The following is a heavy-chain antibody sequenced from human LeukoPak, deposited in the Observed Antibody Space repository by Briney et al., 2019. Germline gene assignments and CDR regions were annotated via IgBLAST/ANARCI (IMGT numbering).Heavy chain of an antibody. CDR1: GFTFSSYA. CDR2: ISYDGSNK. D-gene: IGHD6-6*01. J-gene: IGHJ1*01. V-gene: IGHV3-30*04. CDR3: AKDPLEQLSTIYFQN. Sequence: PGGSLRLSCAASGFTFSSYAMHWVRQAPGKGLEWVAVISYDGSNKYYADSVKGRFTISRDSSQNTLYLQMNSLRAEDTAVYYCAKDPLEQLSTIYFQNWGQGTLVTVSS.